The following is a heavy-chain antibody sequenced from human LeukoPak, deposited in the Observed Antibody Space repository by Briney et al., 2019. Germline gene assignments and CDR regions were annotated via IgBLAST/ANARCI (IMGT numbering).Heavy chain of an antibody. Sequence: SETLSLTCAVYGGSFSGYYWSWIRQPPGKGLEWIGEINHSGSTNYNPSLKSRVTISVDTSKNQFSLKLSSVTAADTAVYYCARDSEIRPFDYWGQGTLVTVSS. CDR2: INHSGST. V-gene: IGHV4-34*01. D-gene: IGHD1-14*01. J-gene: IGHJ4*02. CDR3: ARDSEIRPFDY. CDR1: GGSFSGYY.